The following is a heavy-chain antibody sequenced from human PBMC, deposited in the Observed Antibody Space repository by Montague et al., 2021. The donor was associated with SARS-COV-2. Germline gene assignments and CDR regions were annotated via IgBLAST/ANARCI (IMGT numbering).Heavy chain of an antibody. CDR2: FCYREST. J-gene: IGHJ5*02. V-gene: IGHV4-59*08. Sequence: SETLSLTCTGLGSWNTGDDRSSTRLNPRHQPESYGYFCYRESTNYNPSLKSRVTISVDTSKNQFSLKLSSVTAADTAVYYCAKHHPVGGVRPWGQGTLVTVSS. D-gene: IGHD2-8*02. CDR3: AKHHPVGGVRP. CDR1: GSWNTGDD.